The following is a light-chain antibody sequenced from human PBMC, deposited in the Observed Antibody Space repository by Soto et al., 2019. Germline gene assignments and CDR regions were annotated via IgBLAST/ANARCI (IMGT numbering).Light chain of an antibody. CDR3: QQYGSSTIT. CDR1: QSVSSSY. CDR2: GTS. J-gene: IGKJ5*01. Sequence: EIVFTQSPGTLSLSPGEGAPLSCRASQSVSSSYLAWYQQKPGQAPRLLIYGTSRRETGIPDRFSGSAAGTACTRTISRLEPEDVAVDLCQQYGSSTITFGQGTRLEIK. V-gene: IGKV3-20*01.